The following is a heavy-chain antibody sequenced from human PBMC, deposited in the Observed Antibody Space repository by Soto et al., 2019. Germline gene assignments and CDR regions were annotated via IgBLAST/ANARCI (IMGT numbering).Heavy chain of an antibody. Sequence: SETLSLTCTVSGASIRSSAYWVWIRQPPGKRLEWIGSIYSIGNTYYNPSLKSGVTISADTSKNQFSLNLISVTAADTAVYYCRRSSRYSTDVWGQGITVTVSS. CDR1: GASIRSSAY. CDR3: RRSSRYSTDV. D-gene: IGHD6-19*01. CDR2: IYSIGNT. J-gene: IGHJ6*02. V-gene: IGHV4-39*01.